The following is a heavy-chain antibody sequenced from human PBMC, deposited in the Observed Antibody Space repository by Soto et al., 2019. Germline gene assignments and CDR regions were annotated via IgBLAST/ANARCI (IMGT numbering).Heavy chain of an antibody. D-gene: IGHD5-18*01. CDR2: IYYSGST. CDR1: GGSISSYY. Sequence: SETLSLTCTVSGGSISSYYWSWIRQPPGKGLEWIGYIYYSGSTNYNPSLKSRFTISRDNAKNSLYLQMNSLRAEDTAVYYCARESWRIQTDFDYWGQGTLVTVSS. V-gene: IGHV4-59*12. J-gene: IGHJ4*02. CDR3: ARESWRIQTDFDY.